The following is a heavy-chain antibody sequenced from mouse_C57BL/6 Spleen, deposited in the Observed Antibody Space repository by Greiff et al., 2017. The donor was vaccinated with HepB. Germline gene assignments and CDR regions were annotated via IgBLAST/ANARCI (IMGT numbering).Heavy chain of an antibody. CDR1: GFSLSTFGMG. CDR2: IWWDDDK. D-gene: IGHD2-4*01. Sequence: QVTLKESGPGILQPSQTLSLTCSFSGFSLSTFGMGVGWIRQPSGKGLEWLAHIWWDDDKYYNPALKSRLTISKDTSKNQVFLKIANVDTADTATYYCARADYDRGGYAMDYWGQGTSVTVSS. V-gene: IGHV8-8*01. J-gene: IGHJ4*01. CDR3: ARADYDRGGYAMDY.